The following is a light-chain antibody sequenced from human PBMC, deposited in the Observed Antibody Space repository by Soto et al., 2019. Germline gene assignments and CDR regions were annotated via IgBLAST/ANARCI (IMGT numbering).Light chain of an antibody. CDR1: QDIGSA. CDR2: DAS. CDR3: QQFNGFPLT. J-gene: IGKJ4*02. V-gene: IGKV1-13*02. Sequence: IQLTQSPSSLSASVGDRVTITCRAGQDIGSALAWYQQRPGKAPKLLLYDASNVEAGVPSTFSGSGSGTEFTLTIASLRPEGFATYYCQQFNGFPLTSGVETKVQIK.